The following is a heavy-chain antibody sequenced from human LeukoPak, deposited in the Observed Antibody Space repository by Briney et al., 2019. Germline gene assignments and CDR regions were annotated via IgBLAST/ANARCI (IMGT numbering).Heavy chain of an antibody. CDR2: IKQDGSEK. D-gene: IGHD5-18*01. V-gene: IGHV3-7*03. Sequence: PGGSLRLSCAVPGIKFSDAWMSWVRQAPGKGPEWVGNIKQDGSEKYYMDSVKGRFTISRDNAKNSVYLQMNSLRVEDTAVYYCASALPDTAMDPNWFDPWGQGTLVTVSS. CDR1: GIKFSDAW. CDR3: ASALPDTAMDPNWFDP. J-gene: IGHJ5*02.